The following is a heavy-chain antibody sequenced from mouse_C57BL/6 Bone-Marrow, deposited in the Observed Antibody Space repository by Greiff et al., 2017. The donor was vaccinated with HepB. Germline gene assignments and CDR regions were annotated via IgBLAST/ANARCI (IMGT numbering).Heavy chain of an antibody. D-gene: IGHD4-1*01. CDR2: IWWNDDK. CDR3: AQIGNCLFDY. V-gene: IGHV8-5*01. CDR1: GFSLSTSNMG. Sequence: QVTLKESGPGILQPSQTLSLTCSFSGFSLSTSNMGIGWIRQPSGMGLEWLAHIWWNDDKYYNPSLKSRLTISKDTSNNQVFLKLTSVDTAATATYYCAQIGNCLFDYWGQGTTLTVSS. J-gene: IGHJ2*01.